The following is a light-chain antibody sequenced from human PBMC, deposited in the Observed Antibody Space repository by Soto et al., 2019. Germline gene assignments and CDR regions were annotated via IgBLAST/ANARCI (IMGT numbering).Light chain of an antibody. V-gene: IGLV2-14*01. Sequence: QSALTQPASVSGSPGQSITISCTGTSSDVGGYHYVSWYQQLPGKAPKLMIYEVTKRPSGVSNRFLGSKSDNTASLTISGLQAEDEADYYCSAYTTRSAVFGTGTKVTVL. CDR3: SAYTTRSAV. CDR1: SSDVGGYHY. J-gene: IGLJ1*01. CDR2: EVT.